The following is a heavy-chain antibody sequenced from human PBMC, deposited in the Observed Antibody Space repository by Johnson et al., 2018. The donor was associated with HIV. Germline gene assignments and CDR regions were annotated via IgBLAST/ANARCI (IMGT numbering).Heavy chain of an antibody. CDR3: ARGDLAASGNGAFDI. J-gene: IGHJ3*02. CDR2: IKQDGSEK. V-gene: IGHV3-7*03. Sequence: VQLVESGGGLVQPGGSLRLSCAVSGFTFSSYWMSWVRQAPGKGLEWVANIKQDGSEKYYVDSVKGRFTISRDNAKNSLYLQMNSLRAEDTALYYCARGDLAASGNGAFDIWGQGTLVTVSS. CDR1: GFTFSSYW. D-gene: IGHD6-13*01.